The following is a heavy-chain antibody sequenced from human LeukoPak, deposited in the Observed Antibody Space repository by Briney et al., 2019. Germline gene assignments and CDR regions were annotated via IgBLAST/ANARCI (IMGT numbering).Heavy chain of an antibody. J-gene: IGHJ4*02. D-gene: IGHD4/OR15-4a*01. Sequence: SETLSLTCTVSGGSISSHYGSWIRQPPGNGREWIGNMHTSGSTNYNPSIRSRVSISVDPSKNQFSLRLNSVTAADTAVYYCARGVLLWGQGTLVTVSS. V-gene: IGHV4-59*11. CDR2: MHTSGST. CDR1: GGSISSHY. CDR3: ARGVLL.